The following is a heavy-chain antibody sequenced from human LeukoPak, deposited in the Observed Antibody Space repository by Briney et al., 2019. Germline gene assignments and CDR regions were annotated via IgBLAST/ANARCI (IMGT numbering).Heavy chain of an antibody. Sequence: GGSLRLSCAASGFTFSSYAMSWVRQAPGKGLEWVSGISDSGDSTYYADSVKGRFTISRDNSKNTLYLQMDSLRAEDTAVYYCAKETSYTPWFDPWGQGTLVTVSS. CDR1: GFTFSSYA. CDR2: ISDSGDST. J-gene: IGHJ5*02. CDR3: AKETSYTPWFDP. D-gene: IGHD2-2*02. V-gene: IGHV3-23*01.